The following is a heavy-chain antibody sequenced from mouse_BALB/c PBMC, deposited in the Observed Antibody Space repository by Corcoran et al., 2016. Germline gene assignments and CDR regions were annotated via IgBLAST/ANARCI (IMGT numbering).Heavy chain of an antibody. CDR1: GYAFSSSW. D-gene: IGHD2-10*01. J-gene: IGHJ3*01. CDR2: IYPGDGDT. V-gene: IGHV1-82*01. CDR3: ARETYSGAY. Sequence: VQLQQSGPELVKPGASVKISCKASGYAFSSSWMNWVKQRPGQGLEWIGRIYPGDGDTNYNGKFKGKATLTADKSSSTAYMQLSSLTSVDSAVYFCARETYSGAYWGQGTLVTVSA.